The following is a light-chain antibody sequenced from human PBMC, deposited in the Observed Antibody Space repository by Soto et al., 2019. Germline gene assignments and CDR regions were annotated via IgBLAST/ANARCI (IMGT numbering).Light chain of an antibody. CDR3: SSFAATSTQV. CDR2: EVN. CDR1: STDIGAYNY. J-gene: IGLJ1*01. V-gene: IGLV2-14*01. Sequence: QSALTQPPSLSGSPGQSITISCTGTSTDIGAYNYVSWFQQHPGKAPKLMISEVNYRPSGVSNRFSGSKSGNTAYLTISGLQVEDEAEYFCSSFAATSTQVFGAGTKLTVL.